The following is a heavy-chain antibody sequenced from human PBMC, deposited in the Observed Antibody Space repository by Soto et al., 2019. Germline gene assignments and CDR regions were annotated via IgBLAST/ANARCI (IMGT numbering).Heavy chain of an antibody. J-gene: IGHJ4*02. V-gene: IGHV3-53*01. CDR1: GFTVSSNY. D-gene: IGHD6-13*01. CDR3: ASNNRAPGYSNY. CDR2: IYSGGST. Sequence: GGSLRLSCAASGFTVSSNYMSWVRQAPGKGLEWASVIYSGGSTYYADSVKGRFTISRDNSKNTLYLQMNSLRAEDTAVYYCASNNRAPGYSNYWGQGTLVTVSS.